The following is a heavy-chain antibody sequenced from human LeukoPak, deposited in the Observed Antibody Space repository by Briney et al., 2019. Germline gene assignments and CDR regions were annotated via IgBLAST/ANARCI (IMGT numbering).Heavy chain of an antibody. V-gene: IGHV5-51*01. D-gene: IGHD5-24*01. J-gene: IGHJ4*02. CDR1: GYSFTIYW. CDR2: IYPGDSDT. CDR3: ARGAETDGYNYDY. Sequence: GESLKISCKGSGYSFTIYWIGWGRQMPGKGLEWMGIIYPGDSDTRYSPSFQGQVTISADKSISTAYLQRSSLKASDTAMYYCARGAETDGYNYDYWGQGTLVTVSS.